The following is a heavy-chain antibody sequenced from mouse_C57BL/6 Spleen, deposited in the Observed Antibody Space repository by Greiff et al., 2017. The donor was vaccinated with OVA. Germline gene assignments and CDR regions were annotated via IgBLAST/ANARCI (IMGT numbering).Heavy chain of an antibody. V-gene: IGHV1-15*01. CDR1: GYTFTDYE. CDR3: TRGGFTTVVATDY. CDR2: IDPETGGT. Sequence: VQLVESGAELVRPGASVTLSCKASGYTFTDYEMHWVKQTPVHGLEWIGAIDPETGGTAYNQKFKGKAILTADKSSSTAYMELRSLTSEDSAVYYCTRGGFTTVVATDYWGQGTTLTVSS. D-gene: IGHD1-1*01. J-gene: IGHJ2*01.